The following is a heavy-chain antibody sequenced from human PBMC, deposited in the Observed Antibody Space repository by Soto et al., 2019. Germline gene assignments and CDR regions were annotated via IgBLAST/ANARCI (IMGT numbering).Heavy chain of an antibody. CDR1: GGSISSNSYF. Sequence: SETLSHTCTGSGGSISSNSYFWGWIRQPPGKGLECIGSIYYSGSTYYNPSLKSRVTISVDTSKNQFSLKLSSVTAADTAVYYCVSSNWFDPWGQGTPVTVS. V-gene: IGHV4-39*01. CDR3: VSSNWFDP. J-gene: IGHJ5*02. CDR2: IYYSGST.